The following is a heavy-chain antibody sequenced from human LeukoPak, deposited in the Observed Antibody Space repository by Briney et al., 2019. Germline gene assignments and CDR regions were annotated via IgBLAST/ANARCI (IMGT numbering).Heavy chain of an antibody. V-gene: IGHV3-48*03. CDR3: ARDVGFGGYSRGIFDY. D-gene: IGHD3-10*01. CDR2: ISSSGSTK. CDR1: GFTFDDYG. J-gene: IGHJ4*02. Sequence: GGSLRLSCAASGFTFDDYGMSWVRQAPGKGLEWVSYISSSGSTKYYADSVKGRFTMSRDNANNSLYLQMNSLRAEDTAVYYCARDVGFGGYSRGIFDYWGQGTLVTVSS.